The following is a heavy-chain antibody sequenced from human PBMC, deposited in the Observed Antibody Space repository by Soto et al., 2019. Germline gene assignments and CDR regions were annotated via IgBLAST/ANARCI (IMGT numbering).Heavy chain of an antibody. CDR2: IYYSGST. V-gene: IGHV4-59*01. D-gene: IGHD2-15*01. Sequence: SETLSLTCTVSGGSISSYYWSWIRQPPGKGLEWIGYIYYSGSTNYNPSLKSRVTISVDTSKNQFSLKLSSVTAADTAVYYCARDRVVVVAARSLYNWFDPWGQGTLVTVSS. CDR1: GGSISSYY. J-gene: IGHJ5*02. CDR3: ARDRVVVVAARSLYNWFDP.